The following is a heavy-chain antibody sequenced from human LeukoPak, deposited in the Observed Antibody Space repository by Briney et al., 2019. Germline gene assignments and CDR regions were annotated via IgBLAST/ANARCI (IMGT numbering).Heavy chain of an antibody. Sequence: SSQTLSLTCTVSGGSIGSGSYYWSWIRQPAGKGLEWIGRIYTSGSTNYNPSLKSRVTISVDTSKNQFSLNLSSVTAADTAVYYCARRPLTYSSGWEGDPFDYWGQGTLVTVSS. CDR2: IYTSGST. D-gene: IGHD6-19*01. J-gene: IGHJ4*02. CDR3: ARRPLTYSSGWEGDPFDY. V-gene: IGHV4-61*02. CDR1: GGSIGSGSYY.